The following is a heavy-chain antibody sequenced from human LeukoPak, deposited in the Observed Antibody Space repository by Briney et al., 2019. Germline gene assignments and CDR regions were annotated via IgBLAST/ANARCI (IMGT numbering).Heavy chain of an antibody. D-gene: IGHD3-10*01. CDR2: IYTSGST. V-gene: IGHV4-4*07. J-gene: IGHJ6*03. Sequence: SETLSLTCTVSGGSISSYYWSWIRQPAGKGLEWIGRIYTSGSTNYNPSLKSRVTMSVDTSKNQFSLKLSSVTAADTAVYYCARVQARDYYYYYYMDVWGKGTTVTFSS. CDR1: GGSISSYY. CDR3: ARVQARDYYYYYYMDV.